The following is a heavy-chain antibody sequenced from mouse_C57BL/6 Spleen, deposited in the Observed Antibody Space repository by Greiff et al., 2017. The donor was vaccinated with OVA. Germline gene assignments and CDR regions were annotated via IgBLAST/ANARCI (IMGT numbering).Heavy chain of an antibody. CDR1: GFSLSTSGMG. J-gene: IGHJ4*01. Sequence: QVTLKECGPGILQSSQTLSLTCSFSGFSLSTSGMGVSWIRQPSGKGLEWLAHIYWDDDKRYNPSLKSRLTISKDTSRNQVFLKITSVDTADTATYYCARRDSNYLMGYAMDYWGQRTSVTVSS. CDR2: IYWDDDK. V-gene: IGHV8-12*01. D-gene: IGHD2-5*01. CDR3: ARRDSNYLMGYAMDY.